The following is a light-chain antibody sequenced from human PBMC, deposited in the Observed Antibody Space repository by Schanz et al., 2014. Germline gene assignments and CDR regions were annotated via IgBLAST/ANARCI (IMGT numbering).Light chain of an antibody. V-gene: IGKV3-20*01. J-gene: IGKJ4*01. CDR1: QSVSGY. CDR3: QQFGDLLT. CDR2: GAF. Sequence: EIVMTQSPATLSVSPGESATLSCRASQSVSGYLAWYQQKPGRAPRLVIYGAFDRATGIPARFSGGGAGTDFTLTISRLEPEDFAVYYCQQFGDLLTFGGGTRVEIK.